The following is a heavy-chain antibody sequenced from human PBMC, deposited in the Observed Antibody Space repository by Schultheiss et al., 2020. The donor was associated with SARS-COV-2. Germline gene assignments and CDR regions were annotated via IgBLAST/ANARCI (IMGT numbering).Heavy chain of an antibody. V-gene: IGHV3-30*18. J-gene: IGHJ5*02. D-gene: IGHD3-3*01. CDR3: AKAAYYDFWSAYYMGVDP. CDR1: GFTFSSYG. CDR2: ISHDGSNK. Sequence: GGSLRLSCAASGFTFSSYGMPWVRQAPGKGLEWVAVISHDGSNKYYADSVKGRYTISRDNAKNSLYLQMNSLRAEDTAVYYCAKAAYYDFWSAYYMGVDPWGQGALVTVSS.